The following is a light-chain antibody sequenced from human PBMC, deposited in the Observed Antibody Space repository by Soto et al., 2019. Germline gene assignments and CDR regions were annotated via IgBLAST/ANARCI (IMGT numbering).Light chain of an antibody. CDR3: QQHGTSPYT. V-gene: IGKV3-20*01. Sequence: EVVLTQSPNTLSLSPGERATLSCWASQSLRSSYLAWYQRKPGQAPRLLMFVASRRATGIPDRFNGSGSGTDFILTISRLEPEAGAVYYCQQHGTSPYTFGQGTVLVIK. J-gene: IGKJ2*01. CDR1: QSLRSSY. CDR2: VAS.